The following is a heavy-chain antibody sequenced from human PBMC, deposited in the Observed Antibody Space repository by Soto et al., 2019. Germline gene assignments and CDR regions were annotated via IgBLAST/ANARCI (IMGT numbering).Heavy chain of an antibody. CDR3: AIALNWHYGGSGRPSPYYFDY. D-gene: IGHD1-7*01. V-gene: IGHV5-51*01. Sequence: GESLKISCQGSGYTFSSYWIAWVRHSPGKGLGWVGIIFPRYFGTRYNPSFQGHVTISVDKSINTPYLQWSSLEASDTAMYYCAIALNWHYGGSGRPSPYYFDYWGQGTLVTVSS. CDR2: IFPRYFGT. CDR1: GYTFSSYW. J-gene: IGHJ4*02.